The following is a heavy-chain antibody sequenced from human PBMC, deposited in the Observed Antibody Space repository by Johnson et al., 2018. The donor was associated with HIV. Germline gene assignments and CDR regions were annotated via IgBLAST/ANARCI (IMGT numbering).Heavy chain of an antibody. CDR2: IYSGGST. V-gene: IGHV3-23*03. Sequence: VQLVESGGGVVRPGGSLRLSCAASGFTFSSYAMSWVRQAPGKGLEWVSVIYSGGSTYYRGSLEGRFTISRDNAKTSLYLQMNSLRAEDTAVYYCARDTSIAAARAFDIWGQGTMVTVSS. D-gene: IGHD6-6*01. J-gene: IGHJ3*02. CDR1: GFTFSSYA. CDR3: ARDTSIAAARAFDI.